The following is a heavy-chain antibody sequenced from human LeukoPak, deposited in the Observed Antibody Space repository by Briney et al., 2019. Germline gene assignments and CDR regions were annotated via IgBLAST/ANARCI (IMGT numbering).Heavy chain of an antibody. Sequence: GGSLRLSCAASGFTFINYAMSWVRQAPGKGLEWVSGISGGGGDTYYADSVKGRFTISRDNSNNTLYLQMHRLRAEDTAVYYCAKGRRSGWNVPYFDYWGQGTLVAVSS. D-gene: IGHD1-1*01. CDR2: ISGGGGDT. CDR1: GFTFINYA. J-gene: IGHJ4*02. CDR3: AKGRRSGWNVPYFDY. V-gene: IGHV3-23*01.